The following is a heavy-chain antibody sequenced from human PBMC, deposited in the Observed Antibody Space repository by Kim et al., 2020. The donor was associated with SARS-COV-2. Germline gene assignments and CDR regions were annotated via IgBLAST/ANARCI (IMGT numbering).Heavy chain of an antibody. CDR1: GFSVNDHA. D-gene: IGHD6-13*01. V-gene: IGHV3-9*01. CDR2: IYWNGDRK. J-gene: IGHJ6*02. CDR3: TKDISAGGVDV. Sequence: GGSLRLSCEASGFSVNDHAMHWVRQAPGTGLEWVSGIYWNGDRKDYADSVKGRFITSRDNAQNSLYLQINRLRSEDTAPYYCTKDISAGGVDVWGQGTTV.